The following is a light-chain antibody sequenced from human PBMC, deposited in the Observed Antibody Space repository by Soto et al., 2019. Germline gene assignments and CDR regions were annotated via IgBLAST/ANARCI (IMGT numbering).Light chain of an antibody. CDR2: GAS. CDR1: QSVSSSY. V-gene: IGKV3-20*01. J-gene: IGKJ4*01. CDR3: QQYGSSPLT. Sequence: IVLTQSPGTLSLSPGERATLSCRASQSVSSSYLAWYQQKPGQAPRLLIYGASSRATGIPDRFSGSESGTDCTLTINTLEPEDFAVYYCQQYGSSPLTFGGGTKVEIK.